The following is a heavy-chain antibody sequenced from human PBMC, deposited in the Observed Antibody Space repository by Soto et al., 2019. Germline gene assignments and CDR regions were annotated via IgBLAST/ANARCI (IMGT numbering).Heavy chain of an antibody. V-gene: IGHV3-33*01. Sequence: QVQLVESGGGVVQPGRSLTLSCAASGFTLSSYGMHWVRQAPGKGPEWVAVIWYDGSNKYYTDSVKGRFTISRDNPKKTLYLQMNSLRADDTAVYYCARVRGRYYGSGSYDGVDVWGQGTTVTVSS. CDR2: IWYDGSNK. CDR1: GFTLSSYG. D-gene: IGHD3-10*01. J-gene: IGHJ6*02. CDR3: ARVRGRYYGSGSYDGVDV.